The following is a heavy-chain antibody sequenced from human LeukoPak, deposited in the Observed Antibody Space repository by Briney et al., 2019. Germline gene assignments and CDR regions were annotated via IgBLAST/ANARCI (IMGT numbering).Heavy chain of an antibody. V-gene: IGHV3-74*01. CDR2: INSDGSST. Sequence: GGSLRLSCAASGFTFSSFWMHWVRQAPGKGLVWVSRINSDGSSTSYADSVKGRFTISRDNAKNTLYLQMNSLRAEDTAVYYCARDRRYSYGRGSWFDPWGQGTLVTVSS. J-gene: IGHJ5*02. CDR3: ARDRRYSYGRGSWFDP. D-gene: IGHD5-18*01. CDR1: GFTFSSFW.